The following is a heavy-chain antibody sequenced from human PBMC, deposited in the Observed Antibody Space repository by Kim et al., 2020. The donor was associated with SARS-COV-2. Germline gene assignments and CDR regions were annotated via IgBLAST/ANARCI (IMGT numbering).Heavy chain of an antibody. CDR3: ARGRITIFGVVTEFDY. Sequence: SETLSLTCTFSGVSISSSGYYCSWILQHPGNCLEWIGYSYYIWSTYYNPSLTSLVTISVDTSKNQFSLKLSSLTSADTAVYYCARGRITIFGVVTEFDYWGQVTLVPVSS. CDR2: SYYIWST. D-gene: IGHD3-3*01. J-gene: IGHJ4*02. CDR1: GVSISSSGYY. V-gene: IGHV4-31*01.